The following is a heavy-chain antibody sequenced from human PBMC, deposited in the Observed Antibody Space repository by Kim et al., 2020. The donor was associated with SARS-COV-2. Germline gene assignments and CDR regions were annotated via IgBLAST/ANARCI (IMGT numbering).Heavy chain of an antibody. J-gene: IGHJ4*02. CDR2: ISGSGAGT. D-gene: IGHD6-13*01. Sequence: GGSLRLSCAASGFTFSNSAMSWVRQAPGKGLEWVSAISGSGAGTFYADSVKGRVTISRDNSKNSLYLQMSSLRADDTAVYYCAKEGGSSWQDSDFWGQGTLVTVAS. CDR1: GFTFSNSA. CDR3: AKEGGSSWQDSDF. V-gene: IGHV3-23*01.